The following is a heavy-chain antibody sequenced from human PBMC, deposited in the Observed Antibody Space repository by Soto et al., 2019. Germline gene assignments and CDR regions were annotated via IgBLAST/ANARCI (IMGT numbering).Heavy chain of an antibody. Sequence: QVQLQESGPGLVKPSQTLSLTCTVSGGSISSGDYYWSWIRQPPGKGLEWVGYIYYSGGTYYKPSLKSRVTISVDTSKNQFSLKLSSVTAADTAVYYCARSQRGSAFDIWGQGTMVTVSS. J-gene: IGHJ3*02. CDR1: GGSISSGDYY. CDR3: ARSQRGSAFDI. V-gene: IGHV4-30-4*01. CDR2: IYYSGGT. D-gene: IGHD3-10*01.